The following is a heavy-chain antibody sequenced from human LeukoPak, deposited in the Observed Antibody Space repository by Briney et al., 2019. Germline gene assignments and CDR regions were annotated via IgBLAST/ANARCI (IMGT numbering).Heavy chain of an antibody. CDR2: ISSSGSTI. Sequence: PGGSLRLSFTASGFTFSSYSMNWVRQAPGKGLEWVSYISSSGSTIYYADSVKGRFTISRDNAKNSLYLQMNSLRAEDTAVYYCARGGSTSSWFWNDWGQGTLVTVSS. CDR3: ARGGSTSSWFWND. J-gene: IGHJ4*02. D-gene: IGHD6-13*01. CDR1: GFTFSSYS. V-gene: IGHV3-48*04.